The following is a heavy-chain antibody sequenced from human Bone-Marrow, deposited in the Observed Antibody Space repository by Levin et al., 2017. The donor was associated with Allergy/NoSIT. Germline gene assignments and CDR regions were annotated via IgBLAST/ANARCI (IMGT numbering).Heavy chain of an antibody. V-gene: IGHV1-2*02. J-gene: IGHJ4*02. D-gene: IGHD3-3*01. CDR3: AILNYDFWSAPAGRFDY. CDR1: GYTFTGYY. Sequence: GESLKISCKASGYTFTGYYMHWVRQAPGQGLEWMGWINPNSGGTNYAQKFQGRVTMTRDTSISTAYMELSRLRSDDTAVYYCAILNYDFWSAPAGRFDYWGQGTLVTVSS. CDR2: INPNSGGT.